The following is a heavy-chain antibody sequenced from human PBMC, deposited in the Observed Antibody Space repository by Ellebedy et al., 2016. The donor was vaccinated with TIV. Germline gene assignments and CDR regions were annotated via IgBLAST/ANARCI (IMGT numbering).Heavy chain of an antibody. D-gene: IGHD3-10*01. CDR1: GYTFTGYY. V-gene: IGHV1-2*04. CDR3: ARAGWFGEPHPYNWFDP. J-gene: IGHJ5*02. Sequence: ASVKVSXXASGYTFTGYYMHWVRQAPGQGLEWMGWINPNSGGTNYAQKFQGWVTMTRDTSISTAYMELSRLRSDDTAVYYCARAGWFGEPHPYNWFDPWGQGTLVTVSS. CDR2: INPNSGGT.